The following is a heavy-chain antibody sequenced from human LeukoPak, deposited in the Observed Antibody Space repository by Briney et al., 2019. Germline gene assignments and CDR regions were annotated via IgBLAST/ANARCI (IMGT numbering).Heavy chain of an antibody. CDR1: GYSITNNYY. J-gene: IGHJ4*02. CDR3: ARAVWFGDWDYFDY. V-gene: IGHV4-38-2*02. Sequence: PSETLSLTCTVSGYSITNNYYWDWIRQPPGKGLEWIASIYHSGRTYYNPALKSRVTISVDTSKNQFSLKVTSVTAADTAVYYCARAVWFGDWDYFDYWGQGTLVTVSS. D-gene: IGHD3-10*01. CDR2: IYHSGRT.